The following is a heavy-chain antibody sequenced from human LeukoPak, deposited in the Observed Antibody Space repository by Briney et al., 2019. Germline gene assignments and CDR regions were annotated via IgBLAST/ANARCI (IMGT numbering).Heavy chain of an antibody. V-gene: IGHV4-38-2*02. Sequence: PSETLSLTCTVSGYSMRSGYYWGWIQLAPGKGLEWIGSIYHSGSTYYNLSLRRRVIMSVDTSKNQFSLKVNSVTAADTAIYYCARSHIVVVPAGRGSRYFYMDVWGRGTTVAVSS. J-gene: IGHJ6*03. CDR2: IYHSGST. D-gene: IGHD2-2*01. CDR1: GYSMRSGYY. CDR3: ARSHIVVVPAGRGSRYFYMDV.